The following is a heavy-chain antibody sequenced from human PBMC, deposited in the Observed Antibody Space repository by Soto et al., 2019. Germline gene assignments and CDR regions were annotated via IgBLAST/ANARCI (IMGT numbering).Heavy chain of an antibody. Sequence: EVQLVESGGGLVQPGGSLRLSCAASGFTFSSYSMNWVRQAPGKGLEWVSYISSSSSTIYYADSVKGRFTISRDNAKNSLYLQMNSPRDEDTAVYYCAREIRRYYDSSGYHYWGQGTLVTVSS. D-gene: IGHD3-22*01. J-gene: IGHJ4*02. CDR2: ISSSSSTI. CDR1: GFTFSSYS. V-gene: IGHV3-48*02. CDR3: AREIRRYYDSSGYHY.